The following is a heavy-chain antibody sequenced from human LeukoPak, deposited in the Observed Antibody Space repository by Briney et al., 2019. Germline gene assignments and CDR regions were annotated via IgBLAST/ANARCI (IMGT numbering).Heavy chain of an antibody. V-gene: IGHV3-7*01. CDR3: ATTEYWLPQGVDY. D-gene: IGHD4-17*01. J-gene: IGHJ4*02. Sequence: GGSLRLSCAASGITFSTYWMSWVRQAPGKGLEWLANIKQDGSEKYYLDSVKGRFTISRDNAKNSLYLQMNSLRPEDTAVYYCATTEYWLPQGVDYWGQGTLVTVSS. CDR1: GITFSTYW. CDR2: IKQDGSEK.